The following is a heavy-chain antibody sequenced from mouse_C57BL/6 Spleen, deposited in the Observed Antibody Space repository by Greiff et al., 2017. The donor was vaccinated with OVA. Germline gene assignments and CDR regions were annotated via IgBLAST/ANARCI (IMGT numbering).Heavy chain of an antibody. D-gene: IGHD1-1*01. Sequence: VQLQESGPELVKPGASVKISCKASGYAFSSSWMNWVKQRPGKGLEWIGRIYPGDGDTNYNGKFKGKATLTADKSSSTAYMQLSSLTSEDSAVYFCARNYGSIRFDYWGQGTTLTVSS. J-gene: IGHJ2*01. CDR3: ARNYGSIRFDY. CDR1: GYAFSSSW. V-gene: IGHV1-82*01. CDR2: IYPGDGDT.